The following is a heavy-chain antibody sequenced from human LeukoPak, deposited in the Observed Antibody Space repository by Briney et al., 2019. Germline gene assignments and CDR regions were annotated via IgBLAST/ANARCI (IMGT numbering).Heavy chain of an antibody. D-gene: IGHD1-26*01. Sequence: GGSLRLSCAASGFTFSSYSMNWVRQAPGKGLEWVSSISSSSSYIYYADSVKGRFTISRDNAKNSLYLQMNSLRAEDTAVYYCAREGGWEPFPFDYWGQGTLVTVSS. J-gene: IGHJ4*02. V-gene: IGHV3-21*01. CDR3: AREGGWEPFPFDY. CDR1: GFTFSSYS. CDR2: ISSSSSYI.